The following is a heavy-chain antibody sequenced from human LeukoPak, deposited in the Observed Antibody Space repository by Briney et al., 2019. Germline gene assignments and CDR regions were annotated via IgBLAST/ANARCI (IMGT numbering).Heavy chain of an antibody. J-gene: IGHJ4*02. CDR2: IYYSGST. Sequence: SETLSLTCTVSGGSISSSSYYWGWIRQPPGKGRGWIGSIYYSGSTYYNPSLKSRVTISVDTSKNQFSLKLSSVTAADTAVYYCFLRVGATGFDYWGQGTLVTVSS. CDR3: FLRVGATGFDY. CDR1: GGSISSSSYY. V-gene: IGHV4-39*01. D-gene: IGHD1-26*01.